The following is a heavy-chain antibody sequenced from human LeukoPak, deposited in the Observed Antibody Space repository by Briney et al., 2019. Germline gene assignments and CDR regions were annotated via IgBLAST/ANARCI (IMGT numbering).Heavy chain of an antibody. Sequence: SETLSLTCTVSGGSISSYYWSWIRQPAGKGLEWIGRIYTSGSTNYNPSLKSRVTMSVDTSKNQFSLKLSSVTAADTAVYYCARDRYYYDSSGARRLDYWGQGTLVTVSS. CDR3: ARDRYYYDSSGARRLDY. J-gene: IGHJ4*02. CDR2: IYTSGST. V-gene: IGHV4-4*07. D-gene: IGHD3-22*01. CDR1: GGSISSYY.